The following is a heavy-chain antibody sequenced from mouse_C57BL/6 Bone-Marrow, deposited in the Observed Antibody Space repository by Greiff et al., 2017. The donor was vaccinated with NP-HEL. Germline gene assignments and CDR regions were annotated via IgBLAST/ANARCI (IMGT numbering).Heavy chain of an antibody. CDR1: GYTFTSYW. Sequence: QVQLQQPGAELVRPGTSVKLSCKASGYTFTSYWMHWVKQRPGQGLEWIGVIDPSDSYTNYNQKFKGKATLTVDTSSSTAYMQLSSLTSEDSAVYYCATPPDWGQGTTLTVSS. CDR2: IDPSDSYT. J-gene: IGHJ2*01. V-gene: IGHV1-59*01. CDR3: ATPPD.